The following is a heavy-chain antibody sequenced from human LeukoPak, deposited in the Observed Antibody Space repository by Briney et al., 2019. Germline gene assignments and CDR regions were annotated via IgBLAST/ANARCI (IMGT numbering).Heavy chain of an antibody. CDR3: ARVGHYYYDSSGYYYEPFDY. V-gene: IGHV4-59*01. Sequence: SETLSLTCTVSGGSISSYYWSWIRQPPGKGLEWIGYIYYSGSTNYNPSLKSRVTISVDTSKNQFSLKLSSVTAADTAVYYCARVGHYYYDSSGYYYEPFDYWGQGTLVTVSS. J-gene: IGHJ4*02. D-gene: IGHD3-22*01. CDR2: IYYSGST. CDR1: GGSISSYY.